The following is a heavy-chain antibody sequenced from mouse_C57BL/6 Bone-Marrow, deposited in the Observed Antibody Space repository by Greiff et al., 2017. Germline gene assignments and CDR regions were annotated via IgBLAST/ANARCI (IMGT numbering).Heavy chain of an antibody. V-gene: IGHV10-3*01. CDR2: IRRKSSNYET. J-gene: IGHJ3*01. CDR3: YSY. Sequence: DVQLVESGGGLVQPKGSLKLSCAASGFTFNTYAMHWVRQAPGKGLEWVARIRRKSSNYETYYADSVTDRFSISREDSQIMRYLQMNNLTTEDTAMYYSYSYWGQGTLVTVSA. CDR1: GFTFNTYA.